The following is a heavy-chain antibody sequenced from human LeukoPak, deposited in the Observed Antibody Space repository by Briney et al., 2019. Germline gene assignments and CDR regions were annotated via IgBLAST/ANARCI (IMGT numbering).Heavy chain of an antibody. J-gene: IGHJ5*02. Sequence: ASVKVSCKASGYTFTSYYMYWVRQAPGQGLEWMGWINPNSGGTNYAQKFQGRVTMTRDTSISTAYMELSRLRSDDTAVYYCASRCLNSSGCFSPWGQGTLVTVSS. CDR3: ASRCLNSSGCFSP. V-gene: IGHV1-2*02. CDR1: GYTFTSYY. D-gene: IGHD6-19*01. CDR2: INPNSGGT.